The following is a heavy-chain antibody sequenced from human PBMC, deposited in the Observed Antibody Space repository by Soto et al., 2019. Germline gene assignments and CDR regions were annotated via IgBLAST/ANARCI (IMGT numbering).Heavy chain of an antibody. CDR3: ARDLPRMVRGVITNDY. J-gene: IGHJ4*02. D-gene: IGHD3-10*01. Sequence: ASVKVSCKASGYTFTSYGLSWVRQAPGQGLEWMGWISAYNGNTNYAQKLQGRVTMTTDTSTSTAYMELRSLRSDDTAVYYCARDLPRMVRGVITNDYWGQGTLVTVSS. CDR2: ISAYNGNT. V-gene: IGHV1-18*01. CDR1: GYTFTSYG.